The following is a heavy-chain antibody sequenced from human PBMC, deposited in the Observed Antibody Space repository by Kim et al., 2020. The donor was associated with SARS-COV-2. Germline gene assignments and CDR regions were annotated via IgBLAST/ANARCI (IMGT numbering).Heavy chain of an antibody. Sequence: SETLSLTCAVYGGSFSGYYWSWIRQPPGKGLEWIGEINHSGSTNYNPSLKSRVTISVDTSKNQFSLKLSSVTAADTAVYYCASGEVTTVFVYWGQGTLVTVSS. CDR3: ASGEVTTVFVY. V-gene: IGHV4-34*01. D-gene: IGHD4-17*01. J-gene: IGHJ4*02. CDR1: GGSFSGYY. CDR2: INHSGST.